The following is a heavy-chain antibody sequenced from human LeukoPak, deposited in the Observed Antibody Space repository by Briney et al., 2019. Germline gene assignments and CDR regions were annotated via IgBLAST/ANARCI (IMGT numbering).Heavy chain of an antibody. Sequence: GGSLRLSCAASGFTVSSNYMSWVRQAPGKGLEWVSVIYSGGSTYYADSVKGRFTISRDNSKNTLYLQMNSLRAEDTAVYYCARGGTVVTPVGFDYWGQGTLVTVSS. D-gene: IGHD4-23*01. V-gene: IGHV3-53*01. CDR3: ARGGTVVTPVGFDY. CDR2: IYSGGST. J-gene: IGHJ4*02. CDR1: GFTVSSNY.